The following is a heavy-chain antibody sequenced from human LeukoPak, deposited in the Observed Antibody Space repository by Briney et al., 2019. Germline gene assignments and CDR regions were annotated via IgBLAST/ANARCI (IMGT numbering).Heavy chain of an antibody. CDR2: IYYSGNS. CDR1: GGSISSGSHY. CDR3: ARDGIYGETADY. Sequence: SETLSLTCTVSGGSISSGSHYWGWIRQPPGKELEWIGNIYYSGNSYYNPSLKSRVTISVDASKNRFSLKLSSVTAADTAVYYCARDGIYGETADYWGQGTLVTVSS. D-gene: IGHD4-17*01. V-gene: IGHV4-39*07. J-gene: IGHJ4*02.